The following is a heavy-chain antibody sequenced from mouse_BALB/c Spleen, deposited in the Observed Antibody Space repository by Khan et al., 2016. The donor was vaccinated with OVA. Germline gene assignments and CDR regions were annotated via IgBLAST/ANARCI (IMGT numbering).Heavy chain of an antibody. CDR3: TRGEGYYGNPYARDF. CDR2: ISSGGTYT. CDR1: GFTFSSYT. J-gene: IGHJ4*01. D-gene: IGHD2-1*01. Sequence: EVELVESGGGLVKPGGSLKLSCAASGFTFSSYTMSWVRQTPEKRLEWVATISSGGTYTYYVDSVEGRFTLSRDNAKNTLYLEMTSLKSEDTAIYYCTRGEGYYGNPYARDFWGQGTSGTVSS. V-gene: IGHV5-6-4*01.